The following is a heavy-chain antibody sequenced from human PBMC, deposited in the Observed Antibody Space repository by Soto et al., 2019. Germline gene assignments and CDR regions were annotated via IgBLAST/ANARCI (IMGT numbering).Heavy chain of an antibody. J-gene: IGHJ4*02. CDR2: IWYDGSNK. Sequence: QVQLVESGGGVVQPGRSLRLSCAASGFTFSSYGMHWVRQAPGKGLEWVAVIWYDGSNKYYADSVKGRFTISRDNSKNPLYLQMNSLRAEDTAVYYCAREEQWELSSFDYWGQGTLVTVSS. CDR3: AREEQWELSSFDY. CDR1: GFTFSSYG. V-gene: IGHV3-33*01. D-gene: IGHD1-26*01.